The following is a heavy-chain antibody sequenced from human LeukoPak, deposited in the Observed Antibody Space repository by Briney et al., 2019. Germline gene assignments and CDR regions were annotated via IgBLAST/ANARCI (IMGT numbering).Heavy chain of an antibody. V-gene: IGHV1-8*01. J-gene: IGHJ4*02. CDR2: MNPNSGNT. CDR3: ARAGLGYCSSTICYSAPYFDY. CDR1: GYTFTSYD. Sequence: ASVKVSCKASGYTFTSYDINWVRQATGQGLEWMGWMNPNSGNTGYAQKFQGRVTMTRNTSISTAYMELSSLRSEDTAVYYCARAGLGYCSSTICYSAPYFDYWGQGTLVTVSS. D-gene: IGHD2-2*01.